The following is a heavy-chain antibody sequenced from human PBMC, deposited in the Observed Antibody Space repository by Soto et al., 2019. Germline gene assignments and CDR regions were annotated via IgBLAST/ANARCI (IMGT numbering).Heavy chain of an antibody. CDR2: IYYSGST. Sequence: QVQLQESVPGLVKPSQTLSLTCTVSGGSISSGGYYWSWIRQHPGKGLEWIGYIYYSGSTYYNPSLKSRVTISVDTSKNQFSLKLSSVTAADTAVYYCAASCVGCGGFNYYGMDVWGQGTTVTVSS. CDR1: GGSISSGGYY. J-gene: IGHJ6*02. D-gene: IGHD2-21*01. V-gene: IGHV4-31*03. CDR3: AASCVGCGGFNYYGMDV.